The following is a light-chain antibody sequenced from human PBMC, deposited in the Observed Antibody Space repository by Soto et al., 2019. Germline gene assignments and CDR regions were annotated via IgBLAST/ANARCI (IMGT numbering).Light chain of an antibody. CDR1: QIINDY. J-gene: IGKJ2*01. CDR2: GAS. CDR3: QQSFSAPRT. Sequence: IQMTQSPSSLSASVGDRVTITCRASQIINDYLNWYQQKPGKAPKLLIYGASSLQSGVPSRFSGIGSGTDFSLTISSVQPEDFATYYCQQSFSAPRTFGQGTKLQIK. V-gene: IGKV1-39*01.